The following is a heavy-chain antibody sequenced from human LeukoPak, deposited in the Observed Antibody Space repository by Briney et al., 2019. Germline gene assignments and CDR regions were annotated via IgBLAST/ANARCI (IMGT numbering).Heavy chain of an antibody. D-gene: IGHD3-10*01. J-gene: IGHJ5*02. CDR3: ARASRGNWFDP. CDR1: GFTFSRYW. Sequence: GGSLRLSCAATGFTFSRYWMNWVRQAPGKGLVWVSRIGDDGSTTAYADSVKGRFTISRDNAKNTLYPQMNSLRAEDTAVYYCARASRGNWFDPWGQGTLVTVSS. V-gene: IGHV3-74*01. CDR2: IGDDGSTT.